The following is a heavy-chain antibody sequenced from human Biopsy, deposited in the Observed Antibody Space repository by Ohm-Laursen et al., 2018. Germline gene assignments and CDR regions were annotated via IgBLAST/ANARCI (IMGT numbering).Heavy chain of an antibody. Sequence: SVKVSCKVSGYSFSTYDVNWVRQARGQGLEWMGWMIPSSGKTGYAQRFQGRVTLTMNTSISTAYMELSGLRSEDTAVYFCAGGYSRRVSIFEASIYWFDTWGQGTLVIVSS. CDR2: MIPSSGKT. D-gene: IGHD6-6*01. J-gene: IGHJ5*02. CDR1: GYSFSTYD. V-gene: IGHV1-8*01. CDR3: AGGYSRRVSIFEASIYWFDT.